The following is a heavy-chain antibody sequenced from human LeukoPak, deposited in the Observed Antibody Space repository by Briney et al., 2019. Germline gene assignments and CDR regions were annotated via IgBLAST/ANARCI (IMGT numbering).Heavy chain of an antibody. J-gene: IGHJ2*01. D-gene: IGHD3-22*01. CDR2: IYTSGST. CDR3: AKENYYDSSGYQGYWYFDL. V-gene: IGHV4-61*02. CDR1: GGSISSGSYY. Sequence: SQTLSLTCTVPGGSISSGSYYWSWIRQPAGKGLEWIGRIYTSGSTNYNPSLKSRVTISVDTSKNQFSLKLSSVTAADTAVYYCAKENYYDSSGYQGYWYFDLWGRGTLVTVSS.